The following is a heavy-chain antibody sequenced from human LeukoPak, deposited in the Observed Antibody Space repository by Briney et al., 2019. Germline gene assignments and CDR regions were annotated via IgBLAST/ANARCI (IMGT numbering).Heavy chain of an antibody. CDR3: ASGRGVLRYFDWLLQPSTDAFDI. CDR1: GGSISSYY. CDR2: IYYSGST. D-gene: IGHD3-9*01. Sequence: SETLSLTRTVSGGSISSYYWSWIRQPPGKGLEWIGYIYYSGSTNYNPSLKSRVTISVDTSKNQFSLKLSSVTAADTAVYYCASGRGVLRYFDWLLQPSTDAFDIWGQGTMVTVSS. J-gene: IGHJ3*02. V-gene: IGHV4-59*01.